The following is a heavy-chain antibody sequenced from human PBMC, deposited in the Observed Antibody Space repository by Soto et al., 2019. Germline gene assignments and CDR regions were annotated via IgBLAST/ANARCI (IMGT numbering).Heavy chain of an antibody. Sequence: SVKVSCKASGFTFTSSAVQWVRQARGQRLEWIGWIVVGSGNTNYAQKFQERVTITRDMSTSTAYMELSSLRSEDTAVYYCAADTVGAAARPIYPDYWGQGTLVTVSS. V-gene: IGHV1-58*01. CDR1: GFTFTSSA. J-gene: IGHJ4*02. CDR2: IVVGSGNT. D-gene: IGHD2-15*01. CDR3: AADTVGAAARPIYPDY.